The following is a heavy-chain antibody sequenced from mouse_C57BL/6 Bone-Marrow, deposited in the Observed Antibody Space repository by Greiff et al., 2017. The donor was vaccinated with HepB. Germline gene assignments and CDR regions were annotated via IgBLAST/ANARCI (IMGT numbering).Heavy chain of an antibody. CDR3: ATDYDRGYYAMDY. V-gene: IGHV1-64*01. Sequence: VQLQQPGAELVKPGASVKLSCKASGYTFTSYWMHWVKQRPGQGLEWIGMIHPNSGSTNYNEKFKSKATLTVGKSSSTAYMQLSSLTSEDSAVYYCATDYDRGYYAMDYWGQGTSVTVSS. CDR2: IHPNSGST. CDR1: GYTFTSYW. D-gene: IGHD2-4*01. J-gene: IGHJ4*01.